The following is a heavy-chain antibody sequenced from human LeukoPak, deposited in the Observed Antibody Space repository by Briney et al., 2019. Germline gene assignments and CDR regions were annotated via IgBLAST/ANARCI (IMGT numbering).Heavy chain of an antibody. CDR3: ARDFRMVRGVGWFDP. CDR1: GGSISSGGYY. D-gene: IGHD3-10*01. CDR2: IYCSGST. Sequence: SETLSLTCTVSGGSISSGGYYWSWIRQHPGKGLKWIGYIYCSGSTYYNPSLKSRVTISVDTSRNQFSLKLSSVTAADTAVYYCARDFRMVRGVGWFDPWGQGTLVTVSS. V-gene: IGHV4-31*03. J-gene: IGHJ5*02.